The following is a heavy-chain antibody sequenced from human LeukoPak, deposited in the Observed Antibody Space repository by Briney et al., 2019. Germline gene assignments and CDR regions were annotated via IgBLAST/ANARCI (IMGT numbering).Heavy chain of an antibody. J-gene: IGHJ1*01. CDR3: AYGSGSYSPYRH. Sequence: GGSLRLSCAASGFTFSSYGMHWVRQAPGKGLEWVAVISYDGSNKYYADSVKGRFTISRDNSKNTLYLQMNSLRAEDTAVHYCAYGSGSYSPYRHWGQGTLVTVSS. CDR2: ISYDGSNK. CDR1: GFTFSSYG. V-gene: IGHV3-30*03. D-gene: IGHD3-10*01.